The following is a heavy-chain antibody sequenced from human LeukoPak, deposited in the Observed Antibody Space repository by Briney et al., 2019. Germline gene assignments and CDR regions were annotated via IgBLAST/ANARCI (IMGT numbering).Heavy chain of an antibody. CDR2: IYTSGST. Sequence: SQTLSLTCTVSGGSISSGSYYWGWIRQPAGKGLEWIGRIYTSGSTNYNPSLKSRVTISVDTSKNQFSLKLSSVTAADTAVYYCAMEWERTDLCYYYYMDVWGKGTTVTVSS. CDR3: AMEWERTDLCYYYYMDV. CDR1: GGSISSGSYY. J-gene: IGHJ6*03. V-gene: IGHV4-61*02. D-gene: IGHD3-3*01.